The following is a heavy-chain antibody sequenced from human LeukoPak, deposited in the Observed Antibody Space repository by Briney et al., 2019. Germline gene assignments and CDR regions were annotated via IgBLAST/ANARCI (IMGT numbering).Heavy chain of an antibody. D-gene: IGHD2-15*01. CDR1: GYTFTSYY. CDR2: INPSGGST. J-gene: IGHJ6*03. V-gene: IGHV1-46*01. CDR3: ARDYIGYCSGGSCYPVDYYYMDV. Sequence: ASVKVSCKASGYTFTSYYMHWVRQAPGQRLEWMGIINPSGGSTSYAQKFQGRVTMTRYMSTSTVYMELSSLRSEDTAVYYCARDYIGYCSGGSCYPVDYYYMDVWGKGTTVTVSS.